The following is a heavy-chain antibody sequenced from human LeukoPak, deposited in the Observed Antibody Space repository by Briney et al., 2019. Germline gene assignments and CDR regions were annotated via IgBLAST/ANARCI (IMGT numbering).Heavy chain of an antibody. CDR3: ARKEGGHLSPFDY. CDR2: INGGNGNA. D-gene: IGHD3-16*01. J-gene: IGHJ4*02. Sequence: ASVKVSCKTSGYTFTNYGMHWVRQAPGQRLEWMGWINGGNGNAKYSQNFQGRVTIIRDTSASTAYMELSSLRSEDTAVYYCARKEGGHLSPFDYWGQGTLVTVSS. CDR1: GYTFTNYG. V-gene: IGHV1-3*01.